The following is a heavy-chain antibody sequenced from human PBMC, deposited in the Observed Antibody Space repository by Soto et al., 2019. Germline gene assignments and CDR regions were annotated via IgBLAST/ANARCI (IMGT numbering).Heavy chain of an antibody. D-gene: IGHD3-22*01. J-gene: IGHJ4*02. CDR2: IIPIFGIA. CDR3: AREADYDSSGYYYFY. CDR1: GGTFSSYA. Sequence: SVKVSCKSSGGTFSSYAISWVRQAPGQGLEWMGGIIPIFGIANYAQRFQGRVTITADESTRTAYMELSSLRSEDTAVYYCAREADYDSSGYYYFYWGQGTLVTVSS. V-gene: IGHV1-69*13.